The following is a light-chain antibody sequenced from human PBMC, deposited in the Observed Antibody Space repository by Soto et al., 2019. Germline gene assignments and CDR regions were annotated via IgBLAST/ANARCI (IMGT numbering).Light chain of an antibody. Sequence: DIQMTQSPSFVSASIGDRVTITCRASQGIGSWLAWYQQVPGRAPRLLIFPASPFQSGVSSRFRGSGSGPDFTLTITSLQPEDFATYFCLQANNFPVTFGEGTKVE. J-gene: IGKJ4*01. V-gene: IGKV1-12*01. CDR2: PAS. CDR3: LQANNFPVT. CDR1: QGIGSW.